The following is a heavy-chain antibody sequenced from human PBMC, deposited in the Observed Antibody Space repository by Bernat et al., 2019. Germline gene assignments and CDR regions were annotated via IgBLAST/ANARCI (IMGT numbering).Heavy chain of an antibody. V-gene: IGHV4-34*01. CDR2: INHSGST. J-gene: IGHJ4*02. D-gene: IGHD3-10*01. Sequence: QVQLQQWGAGLLKPSETLSLTCAVYGGSFSGYYWSWIRQPPGKGLEWIGEINHSGSTNYNPSLKSRVTISVDTSKNQFSLKLSSVTAADTAVYYCARDKGLLWFRELLPNYFDYWGQGTLVTVSS. CDR3: ARDKGLLWFRELLPNYFDY. CDR1: GGSFSGYY.